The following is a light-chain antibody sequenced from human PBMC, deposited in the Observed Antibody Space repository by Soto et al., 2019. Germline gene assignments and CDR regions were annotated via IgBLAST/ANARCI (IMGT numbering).Light chain of an antibody. J-gene: IGLJ2*01. Sequence: QSVLTQPRSVSGSPGQSVTISCTGTSSDVGAYNVVSWYQQRPGEAPKLIIYYVSQRPSGVPVRFSGSKSGTSASLAISGLQSEDEAGYYCATWDDSLNGPVFGGGTKLTVL. V-gene: IGLV2-11*01. CDR2: YVS. CDR1: SSDVGAYNV. CDR3: ATWDDSLNGPV.